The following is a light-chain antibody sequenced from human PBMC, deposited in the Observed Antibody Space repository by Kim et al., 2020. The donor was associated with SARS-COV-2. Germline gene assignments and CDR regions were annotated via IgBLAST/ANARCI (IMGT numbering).Light chain of an antibody. J-gene: IGKJ3*01. CDR1: QCLLYSVGNTF. CDR2: KVS. Sequence: PAFISCRSRQCLLYSVGNTFLHWFHQRPGQSQRRLIYKVSTRASGVPDRFRGSGSGTDFTLQISRVEAEDVGVYYCMQGTHWPFTFGPGTKVDIK. V-gene: IGKV2-30*01. CDR3: MQGTHWPFT.